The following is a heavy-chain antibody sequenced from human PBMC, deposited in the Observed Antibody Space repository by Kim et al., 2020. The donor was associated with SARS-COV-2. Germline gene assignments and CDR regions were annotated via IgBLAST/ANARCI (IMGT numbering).Heavy chain of an antibody. D-gene: IGHD6-13*01. CDR3: ARAIAAAGHKYFDY. V-gene: IGHV3-72*01. CDR1: GFTFSDHY. Sequence: GGSLRLSCAVSGFTFSDHYMDWVRQAPGKGLEWVGRIRNKRNSYTTEDAASVKGRFTISRDDSKNSLYLQMNSLKTEDTAVYYCARAIAAAGHKYFDYWGQGTLVTVSS. J-gene: IGHJ4*02. CDR2: IRNKRNSYTT.